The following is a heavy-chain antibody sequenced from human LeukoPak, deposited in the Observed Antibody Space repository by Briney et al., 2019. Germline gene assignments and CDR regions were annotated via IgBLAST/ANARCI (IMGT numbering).Heavy chain of an antibody. CDR2: IIPILGIA. V-gene: IGHV1-69*04. CDR3: ARGRLAAAGTDY. D-gene: IGHD6-13*01. CDR1: GGTFSSYA. J-gene: IGHJ4*02. Sequence: ASVKVSCKASGGTFSSYAISWVRQAPGQGLEWMGRIIPILGIANYAQKFQGRVTVTADKSTSTAYMELSSLRSEDTAVYYCARGRLAAAGTDYWGQGTLVTVSS.